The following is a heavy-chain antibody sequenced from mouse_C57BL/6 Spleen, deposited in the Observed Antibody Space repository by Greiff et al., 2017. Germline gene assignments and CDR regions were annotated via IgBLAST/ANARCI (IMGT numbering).Heavy chain of an antibody. J-gene: IGHJ1*03. CDR2: IYPRDGST. CDR1: GYTFTSYD. V-gene: IGHV1-85*01. D-gene: IGHD1-1*01. CDR3: ARGTTVLNGYFDV. Sequence: VKVVESGPELVKPGASVKLSCKASGYTFTSYDINWVKQRPGQGLEWIGWIYPRDGSTKYNEKFKGKATLTVDTSSSTAYMELHRLTSEDSAVYFCARGTTVLNGYFDVWGTGTTVTVSS.